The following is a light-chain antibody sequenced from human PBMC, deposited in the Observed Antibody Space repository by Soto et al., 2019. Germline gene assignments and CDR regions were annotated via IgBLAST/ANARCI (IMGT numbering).Light chain of an antibody. CDR1: QTISSW. Sequence: DVQMTQSPSTLSGSVGDGVTITCRASQTISSWLAWYQHKPGKAPKLLIYRASSLESGVPSRFSGSGSGTEFTLTINSLQPDDFATYYCQQYNTYRTFGQGTKVDIK. CDR3: QQYNTYRT. CDR2: RAS. J-gene: IGKJ1*01. V-gene: IGKV1-5*03.